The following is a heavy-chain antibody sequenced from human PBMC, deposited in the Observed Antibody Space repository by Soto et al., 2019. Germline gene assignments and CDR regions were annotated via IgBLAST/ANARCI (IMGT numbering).Heavy chain of an antibody. CDR2: IYTSGST. CDR3: ARTVGAAYYFDF. J-gene: IGHJ4*02. CDR1: GDSMSKYY. V-gene: IGHV4-4*07. D-gene: IGHD1-26*01. Sequence: SETLSLTCTVSGDSMSKYYWSWIRQPAGKGLEWIGRIYTSGSTNYNPSLKSRVNMSIDTSNNHFSLNLESVTAADAAVYYCARTVGAAYYFDFWGQGALVTVSS.